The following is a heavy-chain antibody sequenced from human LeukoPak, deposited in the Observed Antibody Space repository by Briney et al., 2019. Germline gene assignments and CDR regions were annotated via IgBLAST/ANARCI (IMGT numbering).Heavy chain of an antibody. J-gene: IGHJ6*02. CDR2: IYYSGST. CDR1: GGSISSYY. D-gene: IGHD3-10*01. V-gene: IGHV4-59*01. Sequence: SETLSLTCTVSGGSISSYYWSWIRQPPGKGLEWIGFIYYSGSTMYSPSLKSRVTISVDTSKSQFSLKPSSVTAADTAVYYCARGGGGGHYYYGMDVWGQGTTVTVSS. CDR3: ARGGGGGHYYYGMDV.